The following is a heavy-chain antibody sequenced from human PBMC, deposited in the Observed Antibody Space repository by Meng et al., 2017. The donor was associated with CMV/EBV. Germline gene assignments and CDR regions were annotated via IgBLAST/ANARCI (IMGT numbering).Heavy chain of an antibody. Sequence: QVKLGQSGAKVKKPGAYVKVSCKASGYPFTSYGISWVRQAPGQELEWMGWIGAYNGNTNYAQKLQGRVTMTTDTSTSTAYMELRSLRSDDTAVYYCARVGGGNWFDPWGQGTLVTVSS. CDR1: GYPFTSYG. J-gene: IGHJ5*02. V-gene: IGHV1-18*01. D-gene: IGHD3-16*01. CDR2: IGAYNGNT. CDR3: ARVGGGNWFDP.